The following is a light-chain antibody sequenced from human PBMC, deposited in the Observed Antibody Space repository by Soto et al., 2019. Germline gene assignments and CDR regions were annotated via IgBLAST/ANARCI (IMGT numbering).Light chain of an antibody. CDR2: EDN. CDR3: QAWDSSTVV. J-gene: IGLJ2*01. V-gene: IGLV3-1*01. Sequence: SYELIQSPSVSVSPGQTATITCSGDKLGNKYACWYQQKPGQSPVLVIYEDNKRPSGIPERFSGSNSGNTATLTISGTQAVDEADYYCQAWDSSTVVFGGGTKPPS. CDR1: KLGNKY.